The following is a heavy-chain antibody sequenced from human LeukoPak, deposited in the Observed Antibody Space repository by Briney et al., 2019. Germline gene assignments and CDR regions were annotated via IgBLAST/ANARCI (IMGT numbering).Heavy chain of an antibody. CDR3: TKRAEFGGFDP. Sequence: GGSLRLSCAASGFTFSTSAMTWVRQAPGKGLEWVSSISTTVTNTHYADSVKGRFTISRDNSNNTVYLQMNSLTAEDTALYYCTKRAEFGGFDPWGQGTLVTVSS. CDR1: GFTFSTSA. D-gene: IGHD3-10*01. J-gene: IGHJ5*02. V-gene: IGHV3-23*01. CDR2: ISTTVTNT.